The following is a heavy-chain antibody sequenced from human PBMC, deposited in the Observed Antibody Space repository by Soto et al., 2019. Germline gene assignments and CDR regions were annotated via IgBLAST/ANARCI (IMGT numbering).Heavy chain of an antibody. CDR3: AGGTYGGPFAF. J-gene: IGHJ4*02. CDR2: LHYSGST. Sequence: SETLSLTCTVSGGSISSYYWSWTRQPPGKGLEWIGYLHYSGSTNYNSSLKSRVTISVDTSKDQFSLKLTSVTTADTAVYYCAGGTYGGPFAFWGQGTLVTVSS. D-gene: IGHD4-17*01. CDR1: GGSISSYY. V-gene: IGHV4-59*01.